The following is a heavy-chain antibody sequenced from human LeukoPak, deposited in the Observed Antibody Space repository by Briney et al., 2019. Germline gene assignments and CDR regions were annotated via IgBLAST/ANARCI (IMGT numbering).Heavy chain of an antibody. V-gene: IGHV3-23*01. CDR2: ISGSGGST. CDR3: ARDRGRITMVRGVA. J-gene: IGHJ3*01. D-gene: IGHD3-10*01. Sequence: GGSLRLSCAASGFTFSSYAMSWVRQAPGKGLEWVSAISGSGGSTYYADSVKGRFTISRDNSKNTLYLQMNSLRAEDTAVYYCARDRGRITMVRGVAWGQGTMVTVSS. CDR1: GFTFSSYA.